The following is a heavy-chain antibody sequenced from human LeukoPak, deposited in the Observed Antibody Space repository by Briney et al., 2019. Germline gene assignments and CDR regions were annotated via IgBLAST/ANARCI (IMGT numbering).Heavy chain of an antibody. V-gene: IGHV3-23*01. CDR2: ISGSGGRT. Sequence: GGSLRLSCAASGFTFSSYGMSWVRQAPGKGLEWVSAISGSGGRTFYADSVQGRFTISRDNSKNTLYLQMNSLRAEDTAVYYCAKDPDSGSYYYWGQGALVTVSS. J-gene: IGHJ4*02. D-gene: IGHD3-10*01. CDR3: AKDPDSGSYYY. CDR1: GFTFSSYG.